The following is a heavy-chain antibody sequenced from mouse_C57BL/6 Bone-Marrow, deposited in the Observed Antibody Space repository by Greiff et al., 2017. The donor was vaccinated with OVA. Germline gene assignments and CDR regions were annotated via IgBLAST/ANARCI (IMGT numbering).Heavy chain of an antibody. J-gene: IGHJ2*01. D-gene: IGHD2-1*01. CDR1: GYSITSGYY. Sequence: EVKLQESGPGLVKPSQSLSLTCSVTGYSITSGYYWNWIRQFPGNKLEWMGYISYDGSNNYNPSLKNRISITRDTSKNQFFLKLNSVTTEDTATYYCARGDGNYVVFDYWGQGTTLTVSS. CDR2: ISYDGSN. CDR3: ARGDGNYVVFDY. V-gene: IGHV3-6*01.